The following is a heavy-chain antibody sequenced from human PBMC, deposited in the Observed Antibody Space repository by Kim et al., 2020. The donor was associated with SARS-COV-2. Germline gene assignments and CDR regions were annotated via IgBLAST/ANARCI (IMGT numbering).Heavy chain of an antibody. D-gene: IGHD3-10*01. J-gene: IGHJ4*02. V-gene: IGHV4-59*09. Sequence: YNPSLKSRVTISVDTSKNQFSLKLSSVTAADTAVYYCARGYGSGSYHFDYWGQGTLVTVSS. CDR3: ARGYGSGSYHFDY.